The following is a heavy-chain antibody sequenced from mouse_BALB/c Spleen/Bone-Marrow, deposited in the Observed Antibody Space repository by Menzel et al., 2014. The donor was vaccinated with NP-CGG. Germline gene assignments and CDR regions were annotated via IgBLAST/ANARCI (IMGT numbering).Heavy chain of an antibody. V-gene: IGHV2-9-2*01. CDR3: VGDRRPSYAMDY. CDR1: GFSLTSYD. Sequence: QVQLQQSGPGLVAPSQSLSITCTVSGFSLTSYDISWIRQPPGKGLEWLGVIWTGGGTNYNSAFMSRLSISKDNSKSQVFLKMNSLQADDTAIYYCVGDRRPSYAMDYWGQGTSVTVSS. CDR2: IWTGGGT. J-gene: IGHJ4*01.